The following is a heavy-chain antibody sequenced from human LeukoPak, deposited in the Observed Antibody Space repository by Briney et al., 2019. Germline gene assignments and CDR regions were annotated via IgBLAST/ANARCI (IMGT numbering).Heavy chain of an antibody. J-gene: IGHJ4*02. V-gene: IGHV1-69*05. Sequence: SVKVSCKASGGTFSSYAISWVRQAPGQGLEWMGGIIPIFGTANYAQKFQGRVTITTDESTSTAYMELSSLRSEDTAVYYCARGEHXXXQSWYXFXYWGQXTLVTVSS. CDR3: ARGEHXXXQSWYXFXY. CDR1: GGTFSSYA. CDR2: IIPIFGTA. D-gene: IGHD1/OR15-1a*01.